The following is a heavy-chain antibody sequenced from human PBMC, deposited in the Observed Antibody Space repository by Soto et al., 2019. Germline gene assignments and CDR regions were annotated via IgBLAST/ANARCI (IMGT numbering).Heavy chain of an antibody. J-gene: IGHJ4*02. CDR2: ISASNGNT. D-gene: IGHD3-10*01. CDR3: VRDLDGSGSYYTDY. V-gene: IGHV1-18*01. Sequence: VRQAPGQGLEWMGWISASNGNTKYAQNFQGRVTMTTDTSTSTAYMEMRSLRSDDTAVYYCVRDLDGSGSYYTDYWGPGTLVTVSS.